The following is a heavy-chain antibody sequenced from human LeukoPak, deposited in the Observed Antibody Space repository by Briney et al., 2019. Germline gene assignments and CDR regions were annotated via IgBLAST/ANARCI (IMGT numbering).Heavy chain of an antibody. CDR2: IYYSGST. CDR3: ARSLGGIGFGELFNY. CDR1: GGSISSYY. V-gene: IGHV4-59*08. J-gene: IGHJ4*02. Sequence: SETLSLICTVSGGSISSYYWSWIRQPPGKGLEWIGYIYYSGSTNYNPSLKSRVTISVDTSKNQFSLKLSSVTAADTAVYYCARSLGGIGFGELFNYWGQGTLVTVSS. D-gene: IGHD3-10*01.